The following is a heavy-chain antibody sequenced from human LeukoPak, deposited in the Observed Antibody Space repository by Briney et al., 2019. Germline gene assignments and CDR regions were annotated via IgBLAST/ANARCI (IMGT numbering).Heavy chain of an antibody. CDR3: ARDPGYGGNYYMDV. J-gene: IGHJ6*03. D-gene: IGHD1-26*01. Sequence: GESLRLSWAASGFTFSSYSMNWVRQAPGEWLEWVSYISSISTTIYYANSVKGRFTISRHNAKNSLYLQMNSLRAQDTGVYYCARDPGYGGNYYMDVWGKGTTVSVSS. CDR2: ISSISTTI. V-gene: IGHV3-48*01. CDR1: GFTFSSYS.